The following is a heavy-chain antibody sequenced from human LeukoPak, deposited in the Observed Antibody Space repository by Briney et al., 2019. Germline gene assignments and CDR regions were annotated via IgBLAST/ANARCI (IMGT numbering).Heavy chain of an antibody. CDR3: ARAVTIFGVVNGLGY. CDR1: GGTFSSYA. V-gene: IGHV1-69*04. CDR2: IIPILGIA. J-gene: IGHJ4*02. D-gene: IGHD3-3*01. Sequence: GASVKVSCKASGGTFSSYAISWVRQAPGQGLEWMGRIIPILGIANYAQKFQGRVTITADKSTSTAYMELSRLRSDDTTVYYCARAVTIFGVVNGLGYWGQGTLVTVSS.